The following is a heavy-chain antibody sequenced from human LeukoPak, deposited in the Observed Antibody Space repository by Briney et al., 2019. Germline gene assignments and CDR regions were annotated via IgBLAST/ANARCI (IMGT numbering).Heavy chain of an antibody. CDR3: ARIHLAVVRGDYFDH. D-gene: IGHD2-15*01. V-gene: IGHV4-38-2*01. CDR1: GFTFSSYA. CDR2: IYSSGST. Sequence: GSLRLSCAASGFTFSSYAMSWVRQAPGKGLEWIGSIYSSGSTYYNPSLKSRVTISLDTSKNQFSLKLSSVTAADTAVYYCARIHLAVVRGDYFDHWGQGTLVTVSS. J-gene: IGHJ4*02.